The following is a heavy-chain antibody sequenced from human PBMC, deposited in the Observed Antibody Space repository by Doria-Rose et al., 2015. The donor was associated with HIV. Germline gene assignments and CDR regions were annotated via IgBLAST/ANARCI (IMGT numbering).Heavy chain of an antibody. CDR2: LFSDDER. Sequence: SGPVLVKPTETLTLTCTVSGVSLSSPGMGVSWIRQPPGKALEWLAKLFSDDERSYTTSLKSRLTISRGTSKSQVVLTMTDMDPVDTATYYCARIKSSRWYHKYYFDFRGQGTLVIVSA. CDR1: GVSLSSPGMG. CDR3: ARIKSSRWYHKYYFDF. V-gene: IGHV2-26*01. D-gene: IGHD6-13*01. J-gene: IGHJ4*02.